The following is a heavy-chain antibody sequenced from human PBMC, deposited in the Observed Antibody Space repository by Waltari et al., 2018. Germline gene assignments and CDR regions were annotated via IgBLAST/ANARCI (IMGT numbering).Heavy chain of an antibody. CDR2: IYYSGCT. V-gene: IGHV4-39*07. Sequence: QLQLQESGPGLVKPSETLSLTCTVSGGSISSSRYYWGWIRQPPGKGLEWIGSIYYSGCTFYSPSLKSRVTISVDTSKNQFSLRLGFVTAADTAVYYCARDRATRFDYWGQGTLVTVSS. J-gene: IGHJ4*02. CDR1: GGSISSSRYY. D-gene: IGHD2-15*01. CDR3: ARDRATRFDY.